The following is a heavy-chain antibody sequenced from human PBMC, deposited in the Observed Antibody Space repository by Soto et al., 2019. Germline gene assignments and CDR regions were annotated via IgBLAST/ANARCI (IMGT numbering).Heavy chain of an antibody. CDR3: AKDWYEDS. CDR1: GFTFTTYA. CDR2: INTAGTT. V-gene: IGHV3-23*01. D-gene: IGHD6-13*01. Sequence: GGSLRLSCAASGFTFTTYAMTWVRQAPGKGLEWLSAINTAGTTYYADSVKGRFTISRDNAKNTLYLQMNGLRVEDTAVYYCAKDWYEDSWGQGTLVTVSS. J-gene: IGHJ4*02.